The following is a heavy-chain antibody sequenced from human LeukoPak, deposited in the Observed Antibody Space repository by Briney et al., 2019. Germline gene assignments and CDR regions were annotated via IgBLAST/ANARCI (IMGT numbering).Heavy chain of an antibody. CDR1: GFTFRSYW. J-gene: IGHJ4*02. D-gene: IGHD3-10*01. V-gene: IGHV3-74*01. Sequence: GGSLRLSCAASGFTFRSYWMHWVRLPPGKGLVWVSRIKSDGSSTSYADFVKGRFTISRDNAKNTLYLQMNSLRAEDTAVYYCAKPYYGSGSYSTPHFDYWGQGTLVTVSS. CDR3: AKPYYGSGSYSTPHFDY. CDR2: IKSDGSST.